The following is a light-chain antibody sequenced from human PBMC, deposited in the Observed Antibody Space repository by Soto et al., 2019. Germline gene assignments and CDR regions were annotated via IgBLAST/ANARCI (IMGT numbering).Light chain of an antibody. Sequence: EIVLTQSPGTLSLSPGERATLSCRDSQSFSSSFLAWYQQKPGQAPRLLIYGASSRATGIPDRFSGSGSGTDFSLTISRLEPEDFAVYYCQQYGSSSWTFGQGTKVEIK. V-gene: IGKV3-20*01. CDR2: GAS. J-gene: IGKJ1*01. CDR3: QQYGSSSWT. CDR1: QSFSSSF.